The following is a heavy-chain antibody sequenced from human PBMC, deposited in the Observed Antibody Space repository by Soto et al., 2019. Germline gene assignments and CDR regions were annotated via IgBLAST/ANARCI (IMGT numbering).Heavy chain of an antibody. CDR2: IIPIFGTA. Sequence: SVKVSCKAFGGTFSSYAISWVRQAPGQGLEWMGGIIPIFGTANYAQKFQGRVTITADESTSTAYMELSSLRSEDTAVYYCAAGIAAAGETYYYGMDVWGQGTTVTVSS. CDR1: GGTFSSYA. V-gene: IGHV1-69*13. J-gene: IGHJ6*02. CDR3: AAGIAAAGETYYYGMDV. D-gene: IGHD6-13*01.